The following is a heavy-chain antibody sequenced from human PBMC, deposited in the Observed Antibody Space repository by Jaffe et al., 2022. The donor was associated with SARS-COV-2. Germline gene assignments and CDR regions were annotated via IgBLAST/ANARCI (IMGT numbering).Heavy chain of an antibody. CDR1: GYTLTELS. Sequence: QVQLVQSGAEVKKPGASVKVSCKVSGYTLTELSMHWVRQAPGKGLEWMGGFDPEDGETIYAQKFQGRVTMTEDTSTDTAYMELSSLRSEDTAVYYCAAFTMIVVAIHSHLVYFDYWGQGTLVTVSS. CDR2: FDPEDGET. CDR3: AAFTMIVVAIHSHLVYFDY. D-gene: IGHD3-22*01. J-gene: IGHJ4*02. V-gene: IGHV1-24*01.